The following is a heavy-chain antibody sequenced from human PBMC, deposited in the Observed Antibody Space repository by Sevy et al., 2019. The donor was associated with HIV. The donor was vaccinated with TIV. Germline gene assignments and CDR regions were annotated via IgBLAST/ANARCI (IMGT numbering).Heavy chain of an antibody. CDR1: GYTFTSYS. CDR3: AIPGFSGYDGVDQ. CDR2: INPSGGGT. Sequence: ASVKVSCKASGYTFTSYSIHWVRQAPGQGLEWMGIINPSGGGTTYAQMFQGRVTLTRDKCTGTVFLELSSLRSDDTAVYYCAIPGFSGYDGVDQWGQGTLVTVSS. J-gene: IGHJ4*02. D-gene: IGHD5-12*01. V-gene: IGHV1-46*01.